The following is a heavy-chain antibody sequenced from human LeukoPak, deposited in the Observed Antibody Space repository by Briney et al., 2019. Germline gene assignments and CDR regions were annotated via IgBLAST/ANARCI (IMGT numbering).Heavy chain of an antibody. CDR2: IIPIFGTA. CDR3: ARTGENPPAATLYGMDV. V-gene: IGHV1-69*13. J-gene: IGHJ6*02. CDR1: GGTFSSYA. D-gene: IGHD2-15*01. Sequence: ASVTVSCTASGGTFSSYAISWVRQAPGQGLEWMGGIIPIFGTATYAQKFQGRVTITADESTSTAYMELSSLRSEDTAVYYCARTGENPPAATLYGMDVWGQGTTVTVSS.